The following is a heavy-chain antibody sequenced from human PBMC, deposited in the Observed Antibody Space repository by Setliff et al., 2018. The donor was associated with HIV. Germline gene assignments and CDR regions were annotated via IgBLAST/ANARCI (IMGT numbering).Heavy chain of an antibody. J-gene: IGHJ2*01. D-gene: IGHD6-6*01. Sequence: SVKVSCKASGGTFSSYAISWVRQATGQGLEWMGGLIPILGIANYAQKFQGRVTITADKSTSTAYMDLSSLRSEDTALYYCARVREEQLAPLPNWYFDLWGRGTLVTVSS. CDR2: LIPILGIA. V-gene: IGHV1-69*10. CDR1: GGTFSSYA. CDR3: ARVREEQLAPLPNWYFDL.